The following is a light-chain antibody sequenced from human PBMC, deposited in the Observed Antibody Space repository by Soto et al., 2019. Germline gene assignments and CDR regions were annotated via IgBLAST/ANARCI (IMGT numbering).Light chain of an antibody. V-gene: IGLV2-11*01. CDR1: RSDVGGYNY. Sequence: QSALTQPRSVSGSLGQSVTISCTGTRSDVGGYNYVSWYQQYPGKAPKVMIYGVSKRPSGVPDRFSGSKSGSTATLTISGLQAEDEADYYCCSYAGDYTWVFGGGTKLTVL. J-gene: IGLJ3*02. CDR3: CSYAGDYTWV. CDR2: GVS.